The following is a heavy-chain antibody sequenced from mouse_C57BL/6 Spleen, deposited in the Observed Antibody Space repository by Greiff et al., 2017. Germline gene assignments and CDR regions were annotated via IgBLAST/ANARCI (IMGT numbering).Heavy chain of an antibody. D-gene: IGHD3-2*02. CDR2: IDPENGDT. CDR1: GFNIKDDY. CDR3: TVSQLRLQAY. V-gene: IGHV14-4*01. J-gene: IGHJ3*01. Sequence: EVQLQQSGAELVRPGASVKLSCTASGFNIKDDYMHWVKQRPEQGLEWIGWIDPENGDTEYASKFQGKTTITADTSSNTAYLQLSSLTSEDTDVYYCTVSQLRLQAYWGQGTLLTVSA.